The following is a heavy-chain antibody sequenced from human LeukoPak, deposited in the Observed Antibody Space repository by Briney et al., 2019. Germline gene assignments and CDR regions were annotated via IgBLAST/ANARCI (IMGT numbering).Heavy chain of an antibody. Sequence: GGSLRLSCAASGFTVSSNYMSWVRQAPGKGLEWVSVIYSGGSTYYADSVKGRFTISRDNSKNTLYLQMNSLRAEDTAVYYCAGDYQTTLFDYWGQGTLVTVSS. D-gene: IGHD4-17*01. CDR1: GFTVSSNY. V-gene: IGHV3-66*01. CDR2: IYSGGST. J-gene: IGHJ4*02. CDR3: AGDYQTTLFDY.